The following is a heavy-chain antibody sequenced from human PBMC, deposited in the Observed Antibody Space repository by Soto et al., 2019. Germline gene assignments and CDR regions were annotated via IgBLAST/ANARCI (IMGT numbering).Heavy chain of an antibody. CDR2: IWPDGSKK. V-gene: IGHV3-33*01. CDR1: GFTFSYYG. J-gene: IGHJ6*02. D-gene: IGHD5-12*01. Sequence: QMQLVASGGGVVQPGRSQRLSCAASGFTFSYYGMHWVRQAPGMGLEWVAVIWPDGSKKYYADSVKGRFAISRDNSKNSLYLQMNSLTVEDTAVYYCARDAQGHDGYGGGMDLWGQGITVTVSS. CDR3: ARDAQGHDGYGGGMDL.